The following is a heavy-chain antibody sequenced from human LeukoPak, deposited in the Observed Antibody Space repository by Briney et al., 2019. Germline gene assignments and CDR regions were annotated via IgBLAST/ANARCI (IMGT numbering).Heavy chain of an antibody. CDR2: IYYSGST. D-gene: IGHD1-26*01. Sequence: SETLSLTCTVSGVSVSSGSYYWSWIRQPPGKGLEWIGYIYYSGSTNYNPSLKSRVTISVDTSKNQFSLKLSSVTAADTAVYYCASVQGGSDFDYWGQGTLVTVSS. CDR1: GVSVSSGSYY. J-gene: IGHJ4*02. V-gene: IGHV4-61*01. CDR3: ASVQGGSDFDY.